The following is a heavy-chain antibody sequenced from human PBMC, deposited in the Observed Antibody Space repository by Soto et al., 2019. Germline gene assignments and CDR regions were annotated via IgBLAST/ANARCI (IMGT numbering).Heavy chain of an antibody. D-gene: IGHD3-10*01. V-gene: IGHV2-5*01. Sequence: QITLKESGPALVKPTQTITLTCTFFGCALRTRGVGVGWIRQPPRKSLERLALIHWKDDKRDSPSLKSRLTITKDNAKQPVIITMTNMDPMDTATYYCANSRVSGSYYLGYNYSTDVWGQGPKVTDS. CDR2: IHWKDDK. J-gene: IGHJ6*02. CDR1: GCALRTRGVG. CDR3: ANSRVSGSYYLGYNYSTDV.